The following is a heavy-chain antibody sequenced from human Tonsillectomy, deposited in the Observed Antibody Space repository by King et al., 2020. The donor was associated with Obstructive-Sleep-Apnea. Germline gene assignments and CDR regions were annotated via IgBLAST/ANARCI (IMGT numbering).Heavy chain of an antibody. V-gene: IGHV3-43*01. J-gene: IGHJ6*02. Sequence: VQLVESGGVVVQPGGSLRLSCAASGFTFDDYTMHWVRQAPGKGLEGVSLISWDGGSTYYADSVKGRFTISRDNSKNSLYLQMNSLRTEDTALYYCAKSTVPHYYFYGMDVWGQGTTVTVSS. CDR3: AKSTVPHYYFYGMDV. CDR2: ISWDGGST. CDR1: GFTFDDYT. D-gene: IGHD4-17*01.